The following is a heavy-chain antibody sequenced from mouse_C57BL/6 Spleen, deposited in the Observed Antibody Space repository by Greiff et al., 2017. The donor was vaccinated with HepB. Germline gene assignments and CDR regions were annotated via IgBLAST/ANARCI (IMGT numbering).Heavy chain of an antibody. CDR3: ARWDYYAMDY. V-gene: IGHV1-54*01. CDR2: INPGSGGT. CDR1: GYAFTNYL. Sequence: QVQLQQSGPELVKPGASVKVSCKASGYAFTNYLIEWVKQRPGQGLEWIGVINPGSGGTNYNEKFKGKATLTADKSSSTAYMQLSSLTSEDSAVYFCARWDYYAMDYWGQGTSVTVSS. J-gene: IGHJ4*01.